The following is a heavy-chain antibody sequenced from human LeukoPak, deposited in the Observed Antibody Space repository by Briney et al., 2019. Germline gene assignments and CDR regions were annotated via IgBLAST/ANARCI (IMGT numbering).Heavy chain of an antibody. V-gene: IGHV3-23*01. J-gene: IGHJ5*02. Sequence: GGSLRLSCAASAFTFNNFAMNWVRQGPGMGLEWVSTISGSGGDTYYASSVKGRFTISRDNSKNTLYLRMNSLRDEDTAVYYCARGVAVSGPWFDPWRQGTMVIVSS. CDR3: ARGVAVSGPWFDP. CDR2: ISGSGGDT. D-gene: IGHD2-15*01. CDR1: AFTFNNFA.